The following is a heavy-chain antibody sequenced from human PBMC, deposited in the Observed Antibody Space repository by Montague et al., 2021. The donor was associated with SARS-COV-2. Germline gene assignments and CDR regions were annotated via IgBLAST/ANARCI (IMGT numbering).Heavy chain of an antibody. CDR2: FYYSGNT. D-gene: IGHD4-17*01. CDR3: ARGPKRYGELADY. J-gene: IGHJ4*02. V-gene: IGHV4-39*01. Sequence: SETLSLTCTVSGGSVRSSNDCWGWIRQPPGKGLEWIANFYYSGNTYYNPSLKSRVTISVDTSNNQFSLKLSSVTAADTAVYYCARGPKRYGELADYWGQGTLVTVSS. CDR1: GGSVRSSNDC.